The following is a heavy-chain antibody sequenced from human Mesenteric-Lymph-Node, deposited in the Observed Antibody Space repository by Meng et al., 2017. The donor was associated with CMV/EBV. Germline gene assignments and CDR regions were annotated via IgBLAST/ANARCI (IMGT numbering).Heavy chain of an antibody. J-gene: IGHJ4*02. CDR1: GGTFSSYA. CDR3: TNYYGSAYYVDY. D-gene: IGHD3-10*01. CDR2: IIPILGIA. V-gene: IGHV1-69*04. Sequence: CKASGGTFSSYAIRWVRQAPGQGLEWMGRIIPILGIANYAQKFQGRVTITADKSTSTAYMELSSLRSEDTAVYYCTNYYGSAYYVDYWGQGTLVTVSS.